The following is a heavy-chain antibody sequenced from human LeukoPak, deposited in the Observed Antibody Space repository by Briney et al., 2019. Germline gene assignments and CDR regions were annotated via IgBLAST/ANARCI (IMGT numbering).Heavy chain of an antibody. CDR3: ALVRFGEACLF. J-gene: IGHJ4*02. CDR1: GYTFTSYD. V-gene: IGHV1-8*01. CDR2: MNPNSGNT. Sequence: ASVTVSCKASGYTFTSYDINWVRQATGQGLEWMGWMNPNSGNTGYAQKFQGRVTMTRNTSISTAYMELSNLRSEDTAVYYCALVRFGEACLFWGQGTLVTVSS. D-gene: IGHD3-10*01.